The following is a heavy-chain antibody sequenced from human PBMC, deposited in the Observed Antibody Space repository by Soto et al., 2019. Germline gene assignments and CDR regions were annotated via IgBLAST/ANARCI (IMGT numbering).Heavy chain of an antibody. Sequence: GGSLKLSCAASAFTFSSYGMHWVRQAPGKGLEWVAVIWYDGSNKYYADSVKGRFTISRDNSKNTLYLQMNSLRAEDTAVYYCARDCLVTLSLWFGELSYWGQGT. CDR2: IWYDGSNK. CDR1: AFTFSSYG. D-gene: IGHD3-10*01. CDR3: ARDCLVTLSLWFGELSY. V-gene: IGHV3-33*01. J-gene: IGHJ4*02.